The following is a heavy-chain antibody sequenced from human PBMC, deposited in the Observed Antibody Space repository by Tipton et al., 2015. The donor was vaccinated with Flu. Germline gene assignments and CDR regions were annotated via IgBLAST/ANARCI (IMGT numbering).Heavy chain of an antibody. V-gene: IGHV3-11*01. D-gene: IGHD4-17*01. CDR2: IGSSGSPT. J-gene: IGHJ4*02. CDR3: VVGGPPYGDYVGY. CDR1: GFTFSDYF. Sequence: SLRLSCAASGFTFSDYFITWIRQAPGKGLEWVSYIGSSGSPTYYAGSVKGRFTISRDNAKNSRYLEMSSLRAQDTAVYCCVVGGPPYGDYVGYWGQGTLVTVSS.